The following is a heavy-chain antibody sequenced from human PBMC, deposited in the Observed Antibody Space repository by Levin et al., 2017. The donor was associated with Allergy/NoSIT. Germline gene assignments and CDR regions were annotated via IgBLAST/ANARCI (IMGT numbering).Heavy chain of an antibody. CDR1: GFTFSSYA. CDR3: ARSLAVAGTVST. Sequence: GESLKISCAASGFTFSSYAMHWVRQAPGKGLEWVAVISYDGSNKYYADSVKGRFTISRDNSKNTLYLQMNSLRAEDTAVYYCARSLAVAGTVSTWGQGTMVTVSS. CDR2: ISYDGSNK. V-gene: IGHV3-30-3*01. J-gene: IGHJ3*01. D-gene: IGHD6-19*01.